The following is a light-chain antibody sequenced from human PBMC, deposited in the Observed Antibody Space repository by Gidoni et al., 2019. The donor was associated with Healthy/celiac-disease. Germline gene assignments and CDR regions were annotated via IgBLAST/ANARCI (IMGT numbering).Light chain of an antibody. CDR3: QKYNSAPWT. CDR2: AAS. CDR1: QVISNY. Sequence: DIQMTQSPSSLPASVGDRVTITCRASQVISNYLAWYQQKPGKVPKLLIYAASTLQSGVPSRFSGSGSGTDFTLTISSLQPEDVATYYCQKYNSAPWTFGPGTKVDIK. J-gene: IGKJ3*01. V-gene: IGKV1-27*01.